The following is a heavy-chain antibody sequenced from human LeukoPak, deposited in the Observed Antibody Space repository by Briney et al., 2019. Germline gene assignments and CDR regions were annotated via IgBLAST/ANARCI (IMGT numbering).Heavy chain of an antibody. Sequence: ASVKVSCKASGYTFTSSGISWVRQAPGQGLEWMGWISAYNGNTNYAQKLQGRVTMTTDTSTSTAYMELRSLRSDDTAIYYCARDGPTDDAFDIWGQGTLVTVSS. CDR2: ISAYNGNT. CDR1: GYTFTSSG. J-gene: IGHJ3*02. V-gene: IGHV1-18*01. CDR3: ARDGPTDDAFDI.